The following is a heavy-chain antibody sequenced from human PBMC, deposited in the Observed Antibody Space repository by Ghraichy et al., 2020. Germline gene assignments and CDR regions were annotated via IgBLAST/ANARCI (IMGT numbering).Heavy chain of an antibody. CDR1: GGSISGYD. CDR3: ARVTSGDYGGNRGVVDD. Sequence: SETLSLTCTVYGGSISGYDWSWIRQPQEKGLGLMGEINHSESANYNPSLKSRVTISVDTSKTKFSLKLSSVTAADTAVYYCARVTSGDYGGNRGVVDDLGQGTLVTVSS. V-gene: IGHV4-34*01. CDR2: INHSESA. J-gene: IGHJ4*02. D-gene: IGHD4-23*01.